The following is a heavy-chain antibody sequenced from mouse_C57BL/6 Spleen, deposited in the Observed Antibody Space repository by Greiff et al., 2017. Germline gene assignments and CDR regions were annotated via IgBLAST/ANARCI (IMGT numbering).Heavy chain of an antibody. J-gene: IGHJ1*03. D-gene: IGHD1-1*01. CDR1: GYTFTSYW. CDR2: IDPTSGGT. Sequence: QVQLQQPGAELVKPGASVKLSCKASGYTFTSYWMHWVKQRPGRGLEWIGRIDPTSGGTKYNEKFKSKATLTVDKPSSPAYMQLSSLTSEDSAVYYCARPDYYGSGYDWYFDVWGTGTTVTVSS. CDR3: ARPDYYGSGYDWYFDV. V-gene: IGHV1-72*01.